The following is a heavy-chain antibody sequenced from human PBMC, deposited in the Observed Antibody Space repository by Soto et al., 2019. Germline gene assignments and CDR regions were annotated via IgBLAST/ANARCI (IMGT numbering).Heavy chain of an antibody. J-gene: IGHJ1*01. Sequence: QVQLVQSGAEVKKPGASVKVSRKASGYTFTSYGISWVRQAPGQGLEWMGWISAYNGNTNYAQKLQRRVTMTIDTPKSTASLELRSRRSDATAVYYCARADRGIAVAGTRGAEYFQHWGQGTLVTVSS. CDR3: ARADRGIAVAGTRGAEYFQH. D-gene: IGHD6-19*01. V-gene: IGHV1-18*01. CDR2: ISAYNGNT. CDR1: GYTFTSYG.